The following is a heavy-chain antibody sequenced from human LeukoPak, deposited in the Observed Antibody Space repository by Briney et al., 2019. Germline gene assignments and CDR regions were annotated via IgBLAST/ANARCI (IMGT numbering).Heavy chain of an antibody. CDR1: GFTVSSNY. CDR3: TPDDYGDPVGVFYFDY. D-gene: IGHD4-17*01. V-gene: IGHV3-53*01. Sequence: GGSLRLSCAASGFTVSSNYMSWVRQAPGKGLEWVSVIYSGGSTYYADSVKGRFTISRDDSKSIAYLQMNSLKTEDTAVYYCTPDDYGDPVGVFYFDYWGQGTLVTVSS. CDR2: IYSGGST. J-gene: IGHJ4*02.